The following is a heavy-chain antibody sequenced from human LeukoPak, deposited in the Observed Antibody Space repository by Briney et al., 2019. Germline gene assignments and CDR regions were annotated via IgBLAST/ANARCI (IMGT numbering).Heavy chain of an antibody. CDR1: GFTLSSYS. CDR3: ARARVAVHFFDY. Sequence: GGSLTLSCAASGFTLSSYSMNWVRQAPGKGLEGVSSIISSSSYIYYADSVKGRFTISRDNAKNSLYLQMNSLRAEDTAVYYCARARVAVHFFDYWGQGTLVTVSS. J-gene: IGHJ4*02. V-gene: IGHV3-21*01. CDR2: IISSSSYI. D-gene: IGHD6-19*01.